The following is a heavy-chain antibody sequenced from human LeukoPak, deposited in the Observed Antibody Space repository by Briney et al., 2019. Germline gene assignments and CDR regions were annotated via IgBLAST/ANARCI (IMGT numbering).Heavy chain of an antibody. CDR3: AKDNSAYDFWSGNYYFDY. Sequence: GGSLRLSCAASGFTFSIYAMSWVRQAPGKGLEWVSAIRGSGESTYYADSVKGRFTISRDNSKNTLYLQMNSLRVEDTAVYYCAKDNSAYDFWSGNYYFDYWGQGTLVTVSS. V-gene: IGHV3-23*01. CDR2: IRGSGEST. CDR1: GFTFSIYA. D-gene: IGHD3-3*01. J-gene: IGHJ4*02.